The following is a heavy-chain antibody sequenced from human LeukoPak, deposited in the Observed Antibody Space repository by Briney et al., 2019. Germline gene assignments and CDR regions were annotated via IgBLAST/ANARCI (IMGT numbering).Heavy chain of an antibody. J-gene: IGHJ4*02. CDR3: AKDGYTVPRAVYFDS. Sequence: PGGSLRLSCAASGFTFSSYSMNWVRQAPGKGLEWVSSISSSSSYIYYADSVKGRFTISRDNAKNSLYLQMNSLRAEDTAVYYCAKDGYTVPRAVYFDSRGQGILVTVSS. CDR2: ISSSSSYI. D-gene: IGHD5-24*01. V-gene: IGHV3-21*01. CDR1: GFTFSSYS.